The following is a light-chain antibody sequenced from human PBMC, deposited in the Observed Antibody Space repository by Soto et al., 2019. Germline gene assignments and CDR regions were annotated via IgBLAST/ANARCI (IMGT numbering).Light chain of an antibody. CDR3: QQLNSYPRFT. V-gene: IGKV1-9*01. Sequence: DIQLTQSPSFLSASVGDRVTITCRASQGISSYLAWYQQKPGKAPKLLIYAASTLQSGVPSRFSGSGSGTEFTLPISSLQPEDFATYYCQQLNSYPRFTFGQGTKLEIK. CDR2: AAS. CDR1: QGISSY. J-gene: IGKJ2*01.